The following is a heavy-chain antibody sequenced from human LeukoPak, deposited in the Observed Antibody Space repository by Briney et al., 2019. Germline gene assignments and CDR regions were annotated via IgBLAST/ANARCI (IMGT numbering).Heavy chain of an antibody. CDR3: SREETLYGSHWHYFDY. J-gene: IGHJ4*02. V-gene: IGHV3-30*19. CDR1: GFTFSSYS. Sequence: PGGSLRLSCAASGFTFSSYSMNWVRQAPGRGPEWVALISYDGRNKYYADSVKGRFTISRDNSKNTLFLQMNSLRTEDTAVYYCSREETLYGSHWHYFDYCGQGTLVTVAS. D-gene: IGHD2/OR15-2a*01. CDR2: ISYDGRNK.